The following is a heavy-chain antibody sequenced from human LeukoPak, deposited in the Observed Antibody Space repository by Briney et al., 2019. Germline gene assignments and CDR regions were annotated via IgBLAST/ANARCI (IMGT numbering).Heavy chain of an antibody. Sequence: PGGSLRLSCAASGFTFSSYSMNWVRQAPGKGREWVSSISSSSSYIYYSDSVKGRFTISRDNAKNSLYLQMNSLRAEDTAVYYCARGGNYYDSSGYYSPFDYWGQGTLVTVSS. CDR1: GFTFSSYS. J-gene: IGHJ4*02. V-gene: IGHV3-21*01. CDR2: ISSSSSYI. D-gene: IGHD3-22*01. CDR3: ARGGNYYDSSGYYSPFDY.